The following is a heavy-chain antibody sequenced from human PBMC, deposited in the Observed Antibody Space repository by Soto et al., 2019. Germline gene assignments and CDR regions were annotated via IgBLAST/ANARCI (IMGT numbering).Heavy chain of an antibody. D-gene: IGHD3-22*01. CDR2: IYHSGST. CDR3: AREGGPYYYDSSGYYPNSWFDP. Sequence: SETLSLTCTVSGGSISSGGYYWSWIRQHPGKGLEWIGYIYHSGSTYYNPSLKSRVTISVDTSKNQFSLKLSSVTAADTAVYYCAREGGPYYYDSSGYYPNSWFDPWGQGTLVTVSS. CDR1: GGSISSGGYY. J-gene: IGHJ5*02. V-gene: IGHV4-31*03.